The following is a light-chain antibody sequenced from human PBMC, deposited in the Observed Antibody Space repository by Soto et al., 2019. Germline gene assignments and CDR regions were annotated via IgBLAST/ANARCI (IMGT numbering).Light chain of an antibody. CDR2: YDS. V-gene: IGLV3-21*04. CDR3: QVWDSSSDHPAVV. J-gene: IGLJ2*01. Sequence: SYELTQPPSVSVAPGKTARITCGGNNFGSKSVHWYQQKPGQAPVLVIYYDSDRPSGIPERFSGSNSGNTATLTISRVEAGDEADYYCQVWDSSSDHPAVVFGGGTKLTVL. CDR1: NFGSKS.